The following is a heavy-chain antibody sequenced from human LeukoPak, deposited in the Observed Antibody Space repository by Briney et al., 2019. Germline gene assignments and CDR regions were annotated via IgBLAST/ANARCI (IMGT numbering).Heavy chain of an antibody. V-gene: IGHV4-59*12. CDR2: IYYSGST. J-gene: IGHJ4*02. D-gene: IGHD4-11*01. Sequence: PSETLSLTCTVSGGSISGYYWSWIRQPPGKGLEWIGYIYYSGSTNYNPSLKSRVTISIDTSKNHFSLKLSSVTAADTAVYYCARPLQYPDYWGQGTLVTVSS. CDR3: ARPLQYPDY. CDR1: GGSISGYY.